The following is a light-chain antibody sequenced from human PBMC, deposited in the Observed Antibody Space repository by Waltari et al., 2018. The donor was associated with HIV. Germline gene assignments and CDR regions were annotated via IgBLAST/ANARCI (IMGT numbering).Light chain of an antibody. CDR3: AAWDESLNAWV. CDR1: RSNIGSND. V-gene: IGLV1-44*01. J-gene: IGLJ3*02. CDR2: SNN. Sequence: SVLPQPPSASGTPGQRVTISWSRSRSNIGSNDVNWYQQVPGTAPKFLMYSNNKRPSGVPDRFSGSKSGTSASLAISGLQSDDEADYYCAAWDESLNAWVFGGGTRLTVL.